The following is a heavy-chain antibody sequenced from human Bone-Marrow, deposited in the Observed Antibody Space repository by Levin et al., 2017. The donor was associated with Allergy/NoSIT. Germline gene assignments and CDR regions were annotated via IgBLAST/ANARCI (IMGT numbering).Heavy chain of an antibody. CDR1: GFTFSSYA. D-gene: IGHD2-15*01. J-gene: IGHJ6*02. CDR2: ISGSGGST. CDR3: AKAVRGYCSGGSCYSYYYYGMDV. Sequence: GGSLRLSCAASGFTFSSYAMSWVRQAPGKGLEWVSAISGSGGSTYYADSVKGRFTISRDNSKNTLYLQMNSLRAEDTAVYYCAKAVRGYCSGGSCYSYYYYGMDVWGQGTTVTVSS. V-gene: IGHV3-23*01.